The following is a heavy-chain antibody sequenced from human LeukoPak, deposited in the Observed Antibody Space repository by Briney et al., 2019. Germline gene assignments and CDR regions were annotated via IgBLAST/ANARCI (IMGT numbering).Heavy chain of an antibody. CDR3: ARGGIQLWSPFDP. J-gene: IGHJ5*02. D-gene: IGHD5-18*01. CDR1: GFTFSSYA. Sequence: QPGGSLRLSCAASGFTFSSYAMHWVRQAPGKGLEWVAVISYDGSNKYYADSVKGRFTISRDNSKNTLYLQMNSLRAEDTAVYYCARGGIQLWSPFDPWGQGTLVTVSS. V-gene: IGHV3-30-3*01. CDR2: ISYDGSNK.